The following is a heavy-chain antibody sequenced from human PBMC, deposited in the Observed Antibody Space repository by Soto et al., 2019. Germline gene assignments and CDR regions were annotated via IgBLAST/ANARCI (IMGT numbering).Heavy chain of an antibody. J-gene: IGHJ4*02. CDR3: ARGVDYYATSGYFSSDS. CDR2: VHYSGST. Sequence: SETLSLTCNLSGGSFHNFYWLWIRQPPGKGLEWVGHVHYSGSTNYSPSLNSRATISLDTSKSQLSLKLRSVTAADTAMYFCARGVDYYATSGYFSSDSRGQGLQVTFSS. CDR1: GGSFHNFY. D-gene: IGHD3-16*01. V-gene: IGHV4-59*01.